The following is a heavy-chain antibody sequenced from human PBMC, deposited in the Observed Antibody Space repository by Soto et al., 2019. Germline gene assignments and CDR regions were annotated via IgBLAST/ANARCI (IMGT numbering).Heavy chain of an antibody. D-gene: IGHD2-8*01. CDR2: ISYDGSNK. Sequence: GGSLRLSCAASGFTFSSYGMHWVRQAPGKGLEWVAVISYDGSNKYYADSVKGRFTISRDNSKNSLYLQMNSLRAEDTAVYYCARAGGMLAFDSWGQGTLVTVSS. CDR3: ARAGGMLAFDS. V-gene: IGHV3-30*03. CDR1: GFTFSSYG. J-gene: IGHJ4*02.